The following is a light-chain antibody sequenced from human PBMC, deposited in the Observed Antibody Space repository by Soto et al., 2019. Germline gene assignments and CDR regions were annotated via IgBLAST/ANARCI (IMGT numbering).Light chain of an antibody. CDR1: SSDVGGYNY. V-gene: IGLV2-14*01. Sequence: QSALTQPASVPGSPGQSITISCTGTSSDVGGYNYVSWYQQHPGKAPKLMIYEVSNRPSGVSNRFSGSKSGNTASLTISGLQAEDEADYYCSSYTSSSTYVFGTGTKVTVL. CDR2: EVS. J-gene: IGLJ1*01. CDR3: SSYTSSSTYV.